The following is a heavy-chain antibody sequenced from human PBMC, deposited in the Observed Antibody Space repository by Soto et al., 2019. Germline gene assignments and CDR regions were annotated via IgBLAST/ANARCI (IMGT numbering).Heavy chain of an antibody. CDR3: ARGLITIFGVVGYYYYMDV. CDR1: GGSISSYY. Sequence: QVQLQESGPGLVKPSETLSLTCTVSGGSISSYYWSWIRQPPGKGLEWIGYIYYSGSTNYNPSLNSRVTISVDTSKTQFSLKLSSVTAADTAVYYCARGLITIFGVVGYYYYMDVWGKGTTVTVSS. CDR2: IYYSGST. D-gene: IGHD3-3*01. V-gene: IGHV4-59*01. J-gene: IGHJ6*03.